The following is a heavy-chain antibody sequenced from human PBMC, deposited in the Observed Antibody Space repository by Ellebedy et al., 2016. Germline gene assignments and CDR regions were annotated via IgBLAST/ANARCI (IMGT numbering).Heavy chain of an antibody. J-gene: IGHJ4*02. CDR1: GFTFKNYA. Sequence: GGSLRLSCAASGFTFKNYAMTWVRQAPGKGLEWLSAISASGGTTYYADSVRGRFTFSRDNSRNTLHLQMNTLRADDTAVYYCAKITSSLPYLSLDYWGQGALVTVFS. V-gene: IGHV3-23*01. CDR2: ISASGGTT. D-gene: IGHD3-3*01. CDR3: AKITSSLPYLSLDY.